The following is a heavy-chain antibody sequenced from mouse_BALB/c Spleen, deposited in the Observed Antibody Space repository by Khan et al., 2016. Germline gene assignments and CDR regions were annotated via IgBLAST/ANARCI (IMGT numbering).Heavy chain of an antibody. V-gene: IGHV1-54*01. J-gene: IGHJ4*01. CDR3: ARCDGNSYAMDY. Sequence: VQLVESGAELVRPGTSVKVSCKASGYSFTNYLIEWVKQRPGQGLEWIGVIITGSGGTNYNEKFKGKATLTADKSSSTAYMQVRSRTSDDSAVYMCARCDGNSYAMDYWDQGTSVTVSS. D-gene: IGHD2-1*01. CDR1: GYSFTNYL. CDR2: IITGSGGT.